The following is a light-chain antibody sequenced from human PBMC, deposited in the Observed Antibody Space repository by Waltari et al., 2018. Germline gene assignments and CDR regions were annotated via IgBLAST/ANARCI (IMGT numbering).Light chain of an antibody. CDR1: QSVSSY. J-gene: IGKJ1*01. Sequence: EIVLTQSPATLSLSPGERAPLSCRASQSVSSYLAWYQQKPGQAPRLLIYDAYNRATGIPDRFSGSGSGTDFTLTISSLEPEDFAVYYCQQRFSWPTFGQGAKVEIK. CDR3: QQRFSWPT. V-gene: IGKV3-11*01. CDR2: DAY.